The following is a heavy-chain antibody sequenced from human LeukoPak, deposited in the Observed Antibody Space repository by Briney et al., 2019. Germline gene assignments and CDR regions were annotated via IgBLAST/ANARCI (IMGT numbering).Heavy chain of an antibody. V-gene: IGHV3-15*01. CDR2: IKSKVAGGTT. Sequence: GGSLRLSCAASGFTFSHYRMNWVRQAPGKGLEWVGRIKSKVAGGTTDYAAPVQGRFTISRDDSQNTLYLQMNDLKTEDTALYYCTTQHTFYYDSSGYYRGFDKWGQGTLVTVSS. CDR1: GFTFSHYR. D-gene: IGHD3-22*01. J-gene: IGHJ4*02. CDR3: TTQHTFYYDSSGYYRGFDK.